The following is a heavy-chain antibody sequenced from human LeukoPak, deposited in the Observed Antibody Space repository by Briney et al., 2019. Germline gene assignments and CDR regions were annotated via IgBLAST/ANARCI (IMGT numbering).Heavy chain of an antibody. CDR3: GGLGAGSYF. CDR2: IYTTGSTDST. CDR1: GGSISSSY. J-gene: IGHJ4*02. V-gene: IGHV4-4*07. D-gene: IGHD1-26*01. Sequence: SETLTLTCTVSGGSISSSYCSWIRQPAGKGLEWIGRIYTTGSTDSTDFNPSLKSRVTMSVDTSKNQFSLKLGSVTAAVTAVDYWGGLGAGSYFWGQGTLVTVSS.